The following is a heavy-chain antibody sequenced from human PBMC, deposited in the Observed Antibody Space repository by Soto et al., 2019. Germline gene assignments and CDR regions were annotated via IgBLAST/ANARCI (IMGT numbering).Heavy chain of an antibody. D-gene: IGHD3-3*01. CDR1: GYTFTDHY. V-gene: IGHV1-2*02. J-gene: IGHJ4*02. Sequence: ASVKVSCKASGYTFTDHYIHWLRQAPGQSLEWMGWINPYSGGTHFARKFQDRVTMARDTSVSTAYMELSSLKSDDTAVYYCAKDGPKITIFGVVITEDPRYYFDYWGQGTLVTVSS. CDR2: INPYSGGT. CDR3: AKDGPKITIFGVVITEDPRYYFDY.